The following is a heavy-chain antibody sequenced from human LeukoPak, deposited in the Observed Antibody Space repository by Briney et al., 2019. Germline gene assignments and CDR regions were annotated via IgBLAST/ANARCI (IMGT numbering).Heavy chain of an antibody. J-gene: IGHJ4*02. CDR1: GFTFSSYE. D-gene: IGHD6-19*01. CDR2: ISSSGSAI. V-gene: IGHV3-48*03. CDR3: ARGGSLGY. Sequence: GGSLRLSCAASGFTFSSYEMNWVRQAPGKGLEWVSKISSSGSAIYYADSVKGRFTISRDNAKSTLYLQMNSLRVEDTAVYYCARGGSLGYWSQGTLVTVSS.